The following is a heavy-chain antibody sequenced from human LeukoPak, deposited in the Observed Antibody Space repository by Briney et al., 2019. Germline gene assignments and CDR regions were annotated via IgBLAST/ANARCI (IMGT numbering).Heavy chain of an antibody. CDR1: GYTFTGYY. CDR3: ARDGEDIVVAGASDI. D-gene: IGHD2-2*01. Sequence: PRASVKVSCKASGYTFTGYYMHWVRQAPGQGLEWMGWINPNSGGTNYAQKFQGRVTMTRDTSISTAYMELSRLRSDDTAVYYCARDGEDIVVAGASDIWGQGTMVTVSS. V-gene: IGHV1-2*02. CDR2: INPNSGGT. J-gene: IGHJ3*02.